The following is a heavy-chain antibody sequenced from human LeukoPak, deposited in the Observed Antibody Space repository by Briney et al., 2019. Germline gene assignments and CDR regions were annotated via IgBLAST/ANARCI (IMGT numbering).Heavy chain of an antibody. Sequence: ASVKVSCKASGYTFTSYGISWVRQATGQGLEWMGWMNPNSGNTGYAQKFQGRGTITRNTSISTAYMELSSLRSEDTAVYYCARGQVHGVQGVGFDYWGQGTLVTVSS. CDR1: GYTFTSYG. J-gene: IGHJ4*02. D-gene: IGHD3-10*01. V-gene: IGHV1-8*03. CDR2: MNPNSGNT. CDR3: ARGQVHGVQGVGFDY.